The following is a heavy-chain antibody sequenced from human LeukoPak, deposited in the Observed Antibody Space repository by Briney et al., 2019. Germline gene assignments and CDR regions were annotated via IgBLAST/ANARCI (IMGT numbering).Heavy chain of an antibody. J-gene: IGHJ4*02. CDR2: ISGSGGST. Sequence: AGSLRLSCAASGFTFSSYAMSWVRQAPGKGLQWVSAISGSGGSTYYADSVKGRFTISRDNSKNTLYLQMNSLRAEDTAVYYCAKAPNWGTFDYWGQGTLVTVSS. D-gene: IGHD7-27*01. V-gene: IGHV3-23*01. CDR3: AKAPNWGTFDY. CDR1: GFTFSSYA.